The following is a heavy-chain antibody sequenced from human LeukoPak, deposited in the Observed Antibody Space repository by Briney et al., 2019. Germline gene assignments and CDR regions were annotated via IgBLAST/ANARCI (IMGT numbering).Heavy chain of an antibody. J-gene: IGHJ4*02. CDR1: GYTFTGYY. CDR2: INPNSGGT. Sequence: ASVKVSCKASGYTFTGYYMHWVRQAPGQGLEWMGWINPNSGGTNYAQKFQGRVTMTRDTSISTAYMELSRLRSDDTAVYYCARGGSSGLRYFDGSYVDYWGQGTLVTVSS. V-gene: IGHV1-2*02. CDR3: ARGGSSGLRYFDGSYVDY. D-gene: IGHD3-9*01.